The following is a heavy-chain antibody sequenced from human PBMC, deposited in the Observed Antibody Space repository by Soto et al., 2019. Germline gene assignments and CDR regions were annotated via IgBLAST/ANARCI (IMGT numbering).Heavy chain of an antibody. CDR2: IIPIFGTA. CDR3: ARDLGAARPSGMDV. Sequence: ASVKVSCKASEGTFSSDAISWVRQAPGQGLEWMGGIIPIFGTANYAQKFQGRVTITADKSTSTAYMELSSLSSEDTAVYYCARDLGAARPSGMDVWGQGTTVTVSS. CDR1: EGTFSSDA. V-gene: IGHV1-69*06. J-gene: IGHJ6*02. D-gene: IGHD6-6*01.